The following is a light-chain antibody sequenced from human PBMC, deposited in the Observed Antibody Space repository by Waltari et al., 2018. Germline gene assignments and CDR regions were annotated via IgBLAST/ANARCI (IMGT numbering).Light chain of an antibody. CDR2: EVS. V-gene: IGLV2-14*01. J-gene: IGLJ3*02. CDR1: SSDIGVYNY. CDR3: SSYTSSSTWV. Sequence: QSALTQPASVSGSPGQSISISCTGTSSDIGVYNYVSWYQQHPGKAPKLMIYEVSNRTSGVSNRFSGSKADNTASLTISGLQAEDEADYYFSSYTSSSTWVFGGGTKLTVL.